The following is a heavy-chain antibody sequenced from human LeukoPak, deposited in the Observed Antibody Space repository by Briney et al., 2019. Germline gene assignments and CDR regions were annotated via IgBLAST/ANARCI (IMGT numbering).Heavy chain of an antibody. Sequence: GGSLRLSCAASGFTFSSYAMHWVRQAPGKGLEWVTVISYDGSNKYYADSVKGRFTISRDNSKNTLSLHMNSLRAEDTAVYYCARDETRYYGSGSSPPAYYYYYGMDVWGQGTTVTVSS. CDR2: ISYDGSNK. J-gene: IGHJ6*02. CDR3: ARDETRYYGSGSSPPAYYYYYGMDV. D-gene: IGHD3-10*01. V-gene: IGHV3-30-3*01. CDR1: GFTFSSYA.